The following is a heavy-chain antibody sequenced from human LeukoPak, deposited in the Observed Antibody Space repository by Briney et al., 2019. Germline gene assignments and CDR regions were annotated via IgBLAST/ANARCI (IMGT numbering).Heavy chain of an antibody. CDR3: ARGCPGY. J-gene: IGHJ4*02. CDR2: IDHSGSA. CDR1: GGSFSDYK. Sequence: SETLSLPCALYGGSFSDYKWTWIRQTPGKGLEWIGQIDHSGSAKYNPSLKSRVTMSIDTSKRQFSVELTSVTAADTAVYYCARGCPGYWGQGTLVTVSS. V-gene: IGHV4-34*01.